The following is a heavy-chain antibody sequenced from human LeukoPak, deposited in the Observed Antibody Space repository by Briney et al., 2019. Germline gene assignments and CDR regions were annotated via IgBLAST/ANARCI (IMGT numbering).Heavy chain of an antibody. D-gene: IGHD3-16*01. CDR2: IYHSGST. CDR3: ASLGGSYYYMDV. V-gene: IGHV4-38-2*02. Sequence: SETLSLTCTVSGYSISSGYYWGWIRQPPGKGLEWIGIIYHSGSTNYNPSLKSRVTISVDTSKNQFSLKLSSVTAADTAVYYCASLGGSYYYMDVWGKGTTVTVSS. J-gene: IGHJ6*03. CDR1: GYSISSGYY.